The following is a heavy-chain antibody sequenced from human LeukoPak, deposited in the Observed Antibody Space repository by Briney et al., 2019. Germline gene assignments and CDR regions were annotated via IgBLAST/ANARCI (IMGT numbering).Heavy chain of an antibody. CDR1: GGTFSSYA. D-gene: IGHD6-13*01. J-gene: IGHJ4*02. V-gene: IGHV1-69*05. Sequence: SVKVSCKASGGTFSSYAISWVRQAPGQGLEWMGGIIPIFGTANYAQKFQGRVTMTRDTSTSTVYMELSSLRSEDTAVYYCARVWGSSWSRYYFDYWGQGTLVTVSS. CDR3: ARVWGSSWSRYYFDY. CDR2: IIPIFGTA.